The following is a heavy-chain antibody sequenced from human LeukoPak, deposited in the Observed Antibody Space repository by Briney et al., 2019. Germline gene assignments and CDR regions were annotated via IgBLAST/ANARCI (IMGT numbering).Heavy chain of an antibody. J-gene: IGHJ4*02. CDR3: ARDGTIFGVASLDY. V-gene: IGHV3-21*01. CDR2: ISSSSSYI. D-gene: IGHD3-3*01. Sequence: GGSLRLSCAASGFTFSSYSMNWVRQAPGMGLEWVSSISSSSSYIYYADSVKGRFTISRDNAKTSLYLQMNSLRAEDTAVYYCARDGTIFGVASLDYWGQGTLVTVSS. CDR1: GFTFSSYS.